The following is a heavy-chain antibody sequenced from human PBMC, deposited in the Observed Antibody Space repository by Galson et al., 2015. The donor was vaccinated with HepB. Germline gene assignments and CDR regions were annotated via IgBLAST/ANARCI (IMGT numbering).Heavy chain of an antibody. V-gene: IGHV3-15*01. CDR2: IKSNTDGGTT. D-gene: IGHD3-22*01. J-gene: IGHJ4*02. CDR1: GFTFSNAW. CDR3: TTDGKEYYYDSSGSEGY. Sequence: SLRLSCAASGFTFSNAWMSWVRQAPGKGLEWVGRIKSNTDGGTTDYAAPVKGRFTISRDDSKNTLYLQMNSLKTEDTAVYYCTTDGKEYYYDSSGSEGYWGQGTMVTVSS.